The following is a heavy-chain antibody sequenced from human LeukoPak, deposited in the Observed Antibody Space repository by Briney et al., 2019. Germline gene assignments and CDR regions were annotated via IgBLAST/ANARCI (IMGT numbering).Heavy chain of an antibody. CDR2: ISYDGSNK. Sequence: GGSLRLSCAASGFTFSSYAMHWVRQAPGKGLEWVAVISYDGSNKYYADSVKGRFTISRGNSKNTLYLQMNSLRAEDTAVYYCARDLTYYDILTGYSDWGQGTLVTVSS. CDR3: ARDLTYYDILTGYSD. V-gene: IGHV3-30*04. J-gene: IGHJ4*02. D-gene: IGHD3-9*01. CDR1: GFTFSSYA.